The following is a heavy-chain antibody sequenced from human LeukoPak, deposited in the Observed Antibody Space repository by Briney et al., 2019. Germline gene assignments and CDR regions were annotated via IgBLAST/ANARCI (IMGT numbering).Heavy chain of an antibody. D-gene: IGHD6-13*01. Sequence: PSETLSLTCTVSGGSISSGGYYWSWIRQHPGKGLEWIGYIYYSGSTNYNPSLKSRVTISVDTSKNQFSLKLSSVTAADTAVYYCARGPGIAAAPDVWGQGTTVTVSS. CDR2: IYYSGST. V-gene: IGHV4-61*08. CDR3: ARGPGIAAAPDV. J-gene: IGHJ6*02. CDR1: GGSISSGGYY.